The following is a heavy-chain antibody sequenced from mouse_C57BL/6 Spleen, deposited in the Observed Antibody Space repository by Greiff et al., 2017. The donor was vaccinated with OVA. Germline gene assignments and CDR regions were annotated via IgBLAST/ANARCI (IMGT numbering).Heavy chain of an antibody. CDR1: GYTFTSYW. V-gene: IGHV1-53*01. CDR3: EREGNYDYGHWYFDV. D-gene: IGHD2-4*01. CDR2: INPSNGGT. Sequence: QVQLQQPGTELVKPGASVKLSCKASGYTFTSYWMHWVKQRPGQGLEWIGNINPSNGGTNYNEKFKSKATLTVDKSSSTAYMQLSSLTSEDSAVYSVEREGNYDYGHWYFDVWGTGTTVTVSS. J-gene: IGHJ1*03.